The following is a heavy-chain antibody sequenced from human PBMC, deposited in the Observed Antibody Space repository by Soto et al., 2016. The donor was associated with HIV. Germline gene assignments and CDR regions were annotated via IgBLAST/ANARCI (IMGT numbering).Heavy chain of an antibody. CDR1: GGSISSSAYY. CDR3: AKXSYGTDWFDP. Sequence: QMQLQESGPGLVKPSETLSLTCTVSGGSISSSAYYWGWIRQPPGKGLEWIGFIHNGGSTYYNPSLKSRVTISVDTSKNXFSLKLNSVTAADTSVYYCAKXSYGTDWFDPGARDPGPRLL. J-gene: IGHJ5*02. D-gene: IGHD3-10*01. V-gene: IGHV4-39*02. CDR2: IHNGGST.